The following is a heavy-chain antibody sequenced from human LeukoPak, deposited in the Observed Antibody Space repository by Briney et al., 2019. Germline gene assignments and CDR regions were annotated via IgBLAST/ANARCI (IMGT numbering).Heavy chain of an antibody. J-gene: IGHJ3*02. CDR3: ARDSAASSSWPDAFDI. CDR1: GYTFTSYY. Sequence: ASVKVSCKASGYTFTSYYMHWVRQAPGQGLEWMGIINPSGGSTSYAQKFQGRVTMTRDTSISTGYMELSRLRSDDTAVYYCARDSAASSSWPDAFDIWGQGTMVTVSS. V-gene: IGHV1-46*01. CDR2: INPSGGST. D-gene: IGHD6-13*01.